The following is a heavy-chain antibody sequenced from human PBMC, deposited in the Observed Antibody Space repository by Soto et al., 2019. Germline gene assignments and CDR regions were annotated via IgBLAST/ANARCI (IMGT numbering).Heavy chain of an antibody. CDR3: ARRGLLRDDY. V-gene: IGHV4-39*01. Sequence: QLQLQESGPGLVKPSETLSLTCTVSGGSISSSSYYWGWIRQPPGKGLEWIGSIYYSGSTYYNPSLKSRVTLSVDTSKNQFSLKLSSVTAADTAVYYCARRGLLRDDYWGQGTLVTVSS. CDR1: GGSISSSSYY. D-gene: IGHD2-21*02. J-gene: IGHJ4*02. CDR2: IYYSGST.